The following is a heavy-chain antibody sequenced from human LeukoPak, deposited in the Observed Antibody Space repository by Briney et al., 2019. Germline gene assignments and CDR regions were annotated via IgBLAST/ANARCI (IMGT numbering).Heavy chain of an antibody. V-gene: IGHV4-61*02. Sequence: SETLSLTCTVSGGSISSGSYYWSWIRQPAGKGLEWIGRIYTSGSTNYNPSLKSRVTISVDTSKNQFSLKLSSVTAADTAVYYCARKGFWSGELDYWGQGTLVTVSS. CDR3: ARKGFWSGELDY. CDR1: GGSISSGSYY. CDR2: IYTSGST. J-gene: IGHJ4*02. D-gene: IGHD3-3*01.